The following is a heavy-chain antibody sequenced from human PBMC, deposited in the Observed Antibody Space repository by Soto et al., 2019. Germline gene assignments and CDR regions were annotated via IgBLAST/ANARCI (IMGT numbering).Heavy chain of an antibody. CDR1: GFTFSNAW. D-gene: IGHD3-22*01. CDR2: IKSKTDGGTT. Sequence: GGSLRLSCAASGFTFSNAWMNWVRQAPGKGLEWVGRIKSKTDGGTTDYAAPVKGRFTISRDDSKNTLYLQMNSLKTEDTAVYYCTTDQDYYDSSGYYYGFPYAFDIWGQGTMVTVSS. J-gene: IGHJ3*02. V-gene: IGHV3-15*07. CDR3: TTDQDYYDSSGYYYGFPYAFDI.